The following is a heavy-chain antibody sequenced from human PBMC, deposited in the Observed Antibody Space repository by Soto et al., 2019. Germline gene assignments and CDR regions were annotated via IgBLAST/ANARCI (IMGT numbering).Heavy chain of an antibody. J-gene: IGHJ4*02. CDR1: GYTFTSYG. D-gene: IGHD2-15*01. CDR2: ISAYNGNT. Sequence: QVQLVQSGAEVKKPGASVKVSCKASGYTFTSYGISWVRQAPGQGLEWMGWISAYNGNTNYAQTLQGRVTMTTDTSTSTAYMELRSLRSDDTAVYYCATASLGYCSGGSCSPDYWGQGTLVTVSS. CDR3: ATASLGYCSGGSCSPDY. V-gene: IGHV1-18*01.